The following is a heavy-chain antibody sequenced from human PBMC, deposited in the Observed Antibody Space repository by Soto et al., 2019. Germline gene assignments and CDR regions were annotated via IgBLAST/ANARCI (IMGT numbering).Heavy chain of an antibody. J-gene: IGHJ6*02. V-gene: IGHV4-59*01. Sequence: SETLSLTCTVSGGSISSYYWSWIRQPPGKGLEWIGYIYYSGSTNYNPSLKSRVTISVDTSKNQFSLKLSSVTAADTAVYYCARSFYYYDSSGYPREEHYYYYGMDVWGQGTTVTV. D-gene: IGHD3-22*01. CDR2: IYYSGST. CDR3: ARSFYYYDSSGYPREEHYYYYGMDV. CDR1: GGSISSYY.